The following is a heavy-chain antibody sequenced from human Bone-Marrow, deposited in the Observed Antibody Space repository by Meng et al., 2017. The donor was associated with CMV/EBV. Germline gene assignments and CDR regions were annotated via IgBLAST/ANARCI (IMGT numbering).Heavy chain of an antibody. Sequence: GESLKISCAASGFTFSSYGMHWVRQAPGKGLEWVAVIWYDGSNKYYADSVKGRFTISRDNSKNTLYLQMNSLRAEDTAVYYCARGMEWELRYWGQGTLVTVSS. V-gene: IGHV3-33*01. D-gene: IGHD1-26*01. CDR3: ARGMEWELRY. CDR1: GFTFSSYG. CDR2: IWYDGSNK. J-gene: IGHJ4*02.